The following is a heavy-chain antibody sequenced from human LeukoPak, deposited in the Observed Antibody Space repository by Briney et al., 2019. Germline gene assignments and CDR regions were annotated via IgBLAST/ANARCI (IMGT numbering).Heavy chain of an antibody. Sequence: PGGSLRLSCAASGFTFSSYWMSWVRQAPGKGLEWVANIKQDGSEKYYVDSVKGRFTISRDNAKNSLYLQMNSLRAEDTAVYYCARAPGIAAAGKGYFQHWGQGTLVTVSS. CDR3: ARAPGIAAAGKGYFQH. CDR2: IKQDGSEK. V-gene: IGHV3-7*01. CDR1: GFTFSSYW. J-gene: IGHJ1*01. D-gene: IGHD6-13*01.